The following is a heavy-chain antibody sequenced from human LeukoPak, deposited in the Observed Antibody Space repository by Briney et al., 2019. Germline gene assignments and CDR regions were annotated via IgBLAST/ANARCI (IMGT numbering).Heavy chain of an antibody. D-gene: IGHD3-10*01. CDR3: ARPYYYGSGSPFDY. Sequence: ASVKVSCKASGYTFTGYYMHWVRQAPEQGLEWMGWINPNSGGTNYAQKFQGRVTMTRDTSISTAYMELSRLRSDDTAVYYCARPYYYGSGSPFDYWGQGTLVTVSS. V-gene: IGHV1-2*02. J-gene: IGHJ4*02. CDR2: INPNSGGT. CDR1: GYTFTGYY.